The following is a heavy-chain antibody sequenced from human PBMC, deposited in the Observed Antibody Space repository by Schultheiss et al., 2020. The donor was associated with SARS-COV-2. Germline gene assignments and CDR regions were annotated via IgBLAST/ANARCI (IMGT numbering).Heavy chain of an antibody. CDR1: GGSISSSSYY. Sequence: SETLSLTCTVSGGSISSSSYYWSWIRQPAGKGLEWIGRIYTSGSTNYNPSLKSRVTMSVDTSKNQFSLKLSSVTAADTAVYYCARMERDQLLPHHDAFDIWGQGTMVTVSS. J-gene: IGHJ3*02. V-gene: IGHV4-61*02. D-gene: IGHD2-2*01. CDR2: IYTSGST. CDR3: ARMERDQLLPHHDAFDI.